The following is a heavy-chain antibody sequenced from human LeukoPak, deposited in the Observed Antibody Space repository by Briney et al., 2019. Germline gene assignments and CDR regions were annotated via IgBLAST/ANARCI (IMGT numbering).Heavy chain of an antibody. CDR1: GFTFSSSN. J-gene: IGHJ3*02. CDR2: ISGTSTAI. CDR3: ARGGGRSYADAFDI. V-gene: IGHV3-48*02. D-gene: IGHD1-26*01. Sequence: GGSLRLSCAASGFTFSSSNMHWVRQAPGKGLEWVSFISGTSTAIYYADSVEGRFTISRDIARRSLYLQMNSLRDEDTAVYYCARGGGRSYADAFDIWGRGTVVTVSS.